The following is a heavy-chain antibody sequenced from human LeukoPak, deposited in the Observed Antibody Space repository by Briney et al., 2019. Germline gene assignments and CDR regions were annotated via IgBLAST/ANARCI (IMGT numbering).Heavy chain of an antibody. D-gene: IGHD3-22*01. Sequence: SETLSLTCTVSGGSINSYYWSWIQQSPGKGLEWIGYTYYSGSPNYNPSLKSRVTISVDRSKKYFSLRLTSVTAADTAVYYCARELYDSSGYAGSGAFDIWGQGTRVTVSS. CDR1: GGSINSYY. CDR2: TYYSGSP. V-gene: IGHV4-59*01. J-gene: IGHJ3*02. CDR3: ARELYDSSGYAGSGAFDI.